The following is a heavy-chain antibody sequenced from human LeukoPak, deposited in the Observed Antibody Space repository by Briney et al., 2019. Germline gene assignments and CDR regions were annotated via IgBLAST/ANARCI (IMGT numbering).Heavy chain of an antibody. CDR3: ATASAQQLVPDD. D-gene: IGHD6-13*01. CDR1: GYTFTCYY. Sequence: GASVKVSCKASGYTFTCYYMHWVRQAPGQGLEWMGWINPNSGGTNSAQKFQGRVTMTRDTSISTAYMELSRMRSDDTAVYYCATASAQQLVPDDWGQGTLVTISS. J-gene: IGHJ4*02. CDR2: INPNSGGT. V-gene: IGHV1-2*02.